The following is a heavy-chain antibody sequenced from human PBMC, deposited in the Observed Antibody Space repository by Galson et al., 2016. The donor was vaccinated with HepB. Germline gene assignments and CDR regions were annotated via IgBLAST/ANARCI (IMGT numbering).Heavy chain of an antibody. CDR1: GGSISSHY. CDR3: AREIAVADMNWFDP. Sequence: SETLSLTCTVSGGSISSHYWSWVRQPAGKGLEWMGLYSSGNTKYNPSLESRVTMSVDTSKNHSSLKLSSVTAADTAVYYCAREIAVADMNWFDPWGQGTLVIVSS. D-gene: IGHD6-19*01. J-gene: IGHJ5*02. CDR2: YSSGNT. V-gene: IGHV4-4*07.